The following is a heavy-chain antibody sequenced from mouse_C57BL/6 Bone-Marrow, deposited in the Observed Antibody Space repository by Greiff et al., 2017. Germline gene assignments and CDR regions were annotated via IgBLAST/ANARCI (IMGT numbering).Heavy chain of an antibody. J-gene: IGHJ2*01. CDR3: ARSRHYYGSSYPLY. CDR2: INPGSGGT. Sequence: VQLQQSGAELVRPGTSVKVSCKASGYAFTNYLIEWVKQRPGQGLEWIGVINPGSGGTNYNEKFKGKATLTADKSSSTAYMQLSSLTSEDAAVYFGARSRHYYGSSYPLYWGQGTTLTVSS. CDR1: GYAFTNYL. V-gene: IGHV1-54*01. D-gene: IGHD1-1*01.